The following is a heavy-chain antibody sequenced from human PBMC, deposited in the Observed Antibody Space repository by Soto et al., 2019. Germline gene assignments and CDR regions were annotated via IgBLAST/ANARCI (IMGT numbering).Heavy chain of an antibody. CDR1: GYTFTSYD. V-gene: IGHV1-8*01. CDR2: MNPNSGNT. D-gene: IGHD3-3*01. J-gene: IGHJ4*02. Sequence: ASVKVSCKASGYTFTSYDINWVRQATGQGLEWMGWMNPNSGNTGYAQKFQGRVTMTRNTSISTAYMELSSLRSEDTAVYYCARGLGVVIIFDYWGQGTLVTVPQ. CDR3: ARGLGVVIIFDY.